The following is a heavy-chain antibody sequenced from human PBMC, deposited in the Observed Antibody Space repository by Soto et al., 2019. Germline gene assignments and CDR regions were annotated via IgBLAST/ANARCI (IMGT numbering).Heavy chain of an antibody. CDR1: GFTFSSYS. Sequence: PGGSLRLSCAASGFTFSSYSMNWVRQAPGKGLEWVSYISSSSGSISYAASVKGRFTISRDNANNSLHLQMNSLRVEDTAVYYCARGSSTGWYGWGMGTLVTVSS. J-gene: IGHJ4*02. CDR2: ISSSSGSI. D-gene: IGHD6-19*01. V-gene: IGHV3-48*01. CDR3: ARGSSTGWYG.